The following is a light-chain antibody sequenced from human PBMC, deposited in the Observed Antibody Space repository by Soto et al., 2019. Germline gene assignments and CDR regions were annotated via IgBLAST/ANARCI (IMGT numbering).Light chain of an antibody. CDR2: EVT. CDR1: SSDVGSYDL. Sequence: SDRNQPAYVYGAPGQSIAISCTGTSSDVGSYDLVSWYQQHPGKAPKLMIYEVTKRPSGVSSRFSGSKSGNTASLTISGLQAEDDADYYCCSSAGGGTYVFGTGTKVTVL. J-gene: IGLJ1*01. V-gene: IGLV2-23*02. CDR3: CSSAGGGTYV.